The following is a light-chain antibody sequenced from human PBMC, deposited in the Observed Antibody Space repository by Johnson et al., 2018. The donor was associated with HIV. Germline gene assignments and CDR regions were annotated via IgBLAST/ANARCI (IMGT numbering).Light chain of an antibody. CDR2: EKN. CDR3: GTWDSGLGAHYV. CDR1: SSNIGNNY. V-gene: IGLV1-51*02. J-gene: IGLJ1*01. Sequence: QSVLTQPPSVSAAPGQKVTISCSGSSSNIGNNYVSWYRQLPGTAPQLLIYEKNKRPSGIPDRFSASKSGTSATLDITGLKTGDEADYYCGTWDSGLGAHYVFGTGTKVTVL.